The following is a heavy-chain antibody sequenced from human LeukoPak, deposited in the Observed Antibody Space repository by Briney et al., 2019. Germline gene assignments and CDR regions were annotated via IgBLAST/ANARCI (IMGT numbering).Heavy chain of an antibody. CDR1: GFTFSSYW. D-gene: IGHD3-16*01. V-gene: IGHV3-7*01. CDR2: IKQDGREE. J-gene: IGHJ4*02. Sequence: GGSLRLSCAASGFTFSSYWMSWVRQAPGKGLEWVANIKQDGREEYYVDSVKGRFTISRDNAKNSLYLQMNSLRAEDTAVYYCARETPWGPYYFDYWGQGTLVTVSS. CDR3: ARETPWGPYYFDY.